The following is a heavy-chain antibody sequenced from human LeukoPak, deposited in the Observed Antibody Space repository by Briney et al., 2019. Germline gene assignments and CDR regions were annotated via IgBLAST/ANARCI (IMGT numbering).Heavy chain of an antibody. Sequence: PSGTLSLTCAVYGGSFSGYYWSWIRQPPGKGLEWIGEINHSGSTNYNPSLKSRVTISVDTSKNQFSLKLSSVTAADTAVYYCATSYYDILTGLDSWGQGTLVTVSS. D-gene: IGHD3-9*01. V-gene: IGHV4-34*01. CDR3: ATSYYDILTGLDS. CDR1: GGSFSGYY. CDR2: INHSGST. J-gene: IGHJ5*02.